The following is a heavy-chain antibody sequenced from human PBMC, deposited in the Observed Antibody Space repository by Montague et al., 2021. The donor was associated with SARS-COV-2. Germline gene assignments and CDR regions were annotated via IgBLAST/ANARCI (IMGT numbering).Heavy chain of an antibody. J-gene: IGHJ4*02. CDR2: IYYSGTT. V-gene: IGHV4-39*02. D-gene: IGHD3-10*01. CDR1: AGSIISSGYY. Sequence: SETLSLTCSVYAGSIISSGYYWGWIRQPPGKELEWIGNIYYSGTTYYNPSLQSRGTIAVDTSKNHLSLRLDSVTAADTAVYFCASGINRGVSKPFDYWGQGTQVTVSS. CDR3: ASGINRGVSKPFDY.